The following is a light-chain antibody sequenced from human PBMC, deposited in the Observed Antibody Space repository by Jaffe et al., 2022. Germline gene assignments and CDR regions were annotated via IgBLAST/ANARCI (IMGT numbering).Light chain of an antibody. Sequence: QSVLTQPPSVSAAPGQRVTISCTGTTSNIGAGHDVHWYQQLPGTAPKLLIYTNTNRPSGVPDRFSGSKSGTSASLAITGLQAEDEADYYCQSFDSSQSGASVVFGGGTKLTVL. J-gene: IGLJ2*01. V-gene: IGLV1-40*01. CDR1: TSNIGAGHD. CDR2: TNT. CDR3: QSFDSSQSGASVV.